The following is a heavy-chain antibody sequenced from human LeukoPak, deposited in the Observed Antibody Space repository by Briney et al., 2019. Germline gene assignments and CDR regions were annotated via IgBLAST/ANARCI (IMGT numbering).Heavy chain of an antibody. CDR2: INSDGSST. CDR3: ARAVYYSNYLGY. J-gene: IGHJ4*01. D-gene: IGHD3-10*01. Sequence: GGSLRLSCAASGSTFSSYWMHWVRQAPGKGLVWVSRINSDGSSTNYADSVKGRFTISRDNAKNTLYLQMNSLRAEDTAMYYCARAVYYSNYLGYWGQGTLVTVSS. CDR1: GSTFSSYW. V-gene: IGHV3-74*01.